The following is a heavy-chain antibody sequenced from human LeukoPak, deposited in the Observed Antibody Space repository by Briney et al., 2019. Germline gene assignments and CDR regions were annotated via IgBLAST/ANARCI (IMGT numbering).Heavy chain of an antibody. CDR3: ARSSSWSYFGY. Sequence: SETLSLTCTVSGGSISSYYWSWIRQPPGKGLEWIGYIYTSGSTNYNPSLKSRVTISVDTSKNQFSLKLSSVTAADTAVYYCARSSSWSYFGYWGQGTLVTVSS. CDR2: IYTSGST. CDR1: GGSISSYY. J-gene: IGHJ4*02. D-gene: IGHD6-13*01. V-gene: IGHV4-4*09.